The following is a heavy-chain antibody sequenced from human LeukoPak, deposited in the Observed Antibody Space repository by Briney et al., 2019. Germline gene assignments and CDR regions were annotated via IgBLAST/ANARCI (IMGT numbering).Heavy chain of an antibody. Sequence: GGSLRLSCAASGFTFSSYAMSWVRQAPGKGLEWVSAISGSGGSTYYADSVKGRFTISRDNSKNTLYLQMNSLRAEDTAVYYCAKDGRGEVYNDSSGYYLAHFDYWGQGTLVTVSS. V-gene: IGHV3-23*01. D-gene: IGHD3-22*01. CDR2: ISGSGGST. CDR3: AKDGRGEVYNDSSGYYLAHFDY. CDR1: GFTFSSYA. J-gene: IGHJ4*02.